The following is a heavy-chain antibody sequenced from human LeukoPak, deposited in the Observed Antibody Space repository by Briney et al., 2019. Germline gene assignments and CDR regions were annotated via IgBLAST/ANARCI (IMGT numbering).Heavy chain of an antibody. CDR1: GFTFSGYW. D-gene: IGHD5-12*01. CDR3: ARDGRGSAFDI. CDR2: INPDGSST. J-gene: IGHJ3*02. V-gene: IGHV3-74*01. Sequence: GGSLRLSRAASGFTFSGYWMHWVRQTPGKGLVWVSRINPDGSSTSYVDSVKGRFTVSRDNAKNTLYLQMNSLRAEDSAVYYCARDGRGSAFDIWGQGTMVTVSS.